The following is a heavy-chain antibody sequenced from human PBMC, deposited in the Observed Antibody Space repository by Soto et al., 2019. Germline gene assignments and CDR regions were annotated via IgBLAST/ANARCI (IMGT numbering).Heavy chain of an antibody. CDR2: IYYSGST. CDR3: ARDFTGGWFDP. V-gene: IGHV4-59*01. J-gene: IGHJ5*02. CDR1: GGSISSYY. Sequence: SETLSLTCTVSGGSISSYYWSWIRQPPGKGLEWIGYIYYSGSTNYNPSLKSRVTVSVDTSKNQFSLKLSSVTAADTAVYYCARDFTGGWFDPWGQGTLVTVSS.